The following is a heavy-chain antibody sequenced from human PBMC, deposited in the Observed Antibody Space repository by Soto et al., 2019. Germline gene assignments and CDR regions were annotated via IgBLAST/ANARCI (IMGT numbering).Heavy chain of an antibody. D-gene: IGHD3-22*01. V-gene: IGHV4-38-2*01. J-gene: IGHJ5*02. CDR1: GYSISSGYY. Sequence: KPSETLSLTCAVSGYSISSGYYWGWIRQPPGKGLEWIGSIYHSGSTYYNPSLKSRVTISVDTSKNQFSLKLSPVTAADTAVYYCARGYYYDSSGYYPLKYNWFDPWGQGTLVTVSS. CDR3: ARGYYYDSSGYYPLKYNWFDP. CDR2: IYHSGST.